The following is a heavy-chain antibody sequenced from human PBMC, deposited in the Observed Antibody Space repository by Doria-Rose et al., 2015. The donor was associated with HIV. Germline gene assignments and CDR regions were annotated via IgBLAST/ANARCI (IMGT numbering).Heavy chain of an antibody. D-gene: IGHD6-13*01. CDR1: GVSLSSPGMG. CDR3: ARIKSSRWYHKYYFDF. CDR2: MCADADS. Sequence: QITLKESDPVLVKPTETLTLTCTVSGVSLSSPGMGVSWIRQPPGKALELLANMCADADSSYKTSRNSILTISRGTSKSQLVLTMTDMDPVDTATYYCARIKSSRWYHKYYFDFWGQGTLVIVSA. V-gene: IGHV2-26*01. J-gene: IGHJ4*02.